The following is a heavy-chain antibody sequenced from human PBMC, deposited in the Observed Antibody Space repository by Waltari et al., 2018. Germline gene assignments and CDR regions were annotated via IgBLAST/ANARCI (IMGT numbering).Heavy chain of an antibody. Sequence: QVQLVQSGAEVKKPGASVKVSCKASGYIFTSSDINWVRQATGQGLEWMGWMNANSGHTGYAQTFQGRITLTMNTSISTAYMELSSLRSDDTAVYYCARPQTISTSWLASWGQGTLVTVSA. CDR2: MNANSGHT. J-gene: IGHJ5*01. CDR1: GYIFTSSD. V-gene: IGHV1-8*02. CDR3: ARPQTISTSWLAS. D-gene: IGHD2-2*01.